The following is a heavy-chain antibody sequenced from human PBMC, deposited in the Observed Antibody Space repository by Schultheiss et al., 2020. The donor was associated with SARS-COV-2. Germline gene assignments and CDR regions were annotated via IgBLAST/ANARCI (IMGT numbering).Heavy chain of an antibody. Sequence: SETLSLTCTVSGGSISSYYWSWIRKPPGKGLECIGYIYYSGSTNYNPSLKSRVTISVDTSKNQFSLKLTSVTAADTAVYYCAREPLSLVGYFDYWGQGIWSPSPQ. D-gene: IGHD5/OR15-5a*01. J-gene: IGHJ4*02. CDR2: IYYSGST. V-gene: IGHV4-59*12. CDR1: GGSISSYY. CDR3: AREPLSLVGYFDY.